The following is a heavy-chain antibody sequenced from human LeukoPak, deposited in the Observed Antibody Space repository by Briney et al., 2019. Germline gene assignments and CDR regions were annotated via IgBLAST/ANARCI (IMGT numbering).Heavy chain of an antibody. CDR1: GYTFTSYG. D-gene: IGHD1-26*01. Sequence: GASVKVSCKATGYTFTSYGFSWVRQAPGQGLEWMGWISAYNDNTNYAQKLQGRVTMTTDTSTSTVYMELRSLRSDDTAVYYCARVGGSYAPYYFDYWGQGTLVTVSS. J-gene: IGHJ4*02. V-gene: IGHV1-18*01. CDR2: ISAYNDNT. CDR3: ARVGGSYAPYYFDY.